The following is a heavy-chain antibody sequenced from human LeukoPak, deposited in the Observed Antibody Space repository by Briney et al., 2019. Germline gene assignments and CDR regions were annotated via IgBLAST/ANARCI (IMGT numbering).Heavy chain of an antibody. CDR3: ARASSSTGYYYYYYMDV. CDR2: IKQDGSEK. CDR1: GFTFSSYA. J-gene: IGHJ6*03. D-gene: IGHD6-6*01. Sequence: GGSLRLSCAASGFTFSSYAMHWVRQAPGKGLEWVANIKQDGSEKYYVDSVKGRFTISRDNAKNSLYLQMNSLRAEDTAVYYCARASSSTGYYYYYYMDVWGKGTTVTVSS. V-gene: IGHV3-7*01.